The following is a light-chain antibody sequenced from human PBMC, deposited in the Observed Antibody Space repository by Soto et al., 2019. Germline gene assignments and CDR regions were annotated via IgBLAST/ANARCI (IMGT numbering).Light chain of an antibody. CDR3: QQYDNWPLT. J-gene: IGKJ4*01. V-gene: IGKV3D-15*01. CDR2: GAS. CDR1: QSVSGN. Sequence: EIVMRQSPATLSLSPGEGATLSCRASQSVSGNLAWYQQKPGQAPRLLIYGASTRATVIPARFSGSGSGTEFTLTISSLQSEDFAVYYCQQYDNWPLTFGGGTKVDIK.